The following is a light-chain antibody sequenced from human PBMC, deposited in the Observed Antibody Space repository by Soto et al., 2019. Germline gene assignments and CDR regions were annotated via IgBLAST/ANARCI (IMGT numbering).Light chain of an antibody. Sequence: QTVVTQEPSFSVSPGGTVTLTCGLSSGSVSATYYPSWYQQTPGQAPRTLIYNTNTRSSGVPDRFSGSLLGSRAALTITGAQADDECDYYCALYMGSGIWVCGGGTKLTVL. J-gene: IGLJ3*02. CDR3: ALYMGSGIWV. V-gene: IGLV8-61*01. CDR1: SGSVSATYY. CDR2: NTN.